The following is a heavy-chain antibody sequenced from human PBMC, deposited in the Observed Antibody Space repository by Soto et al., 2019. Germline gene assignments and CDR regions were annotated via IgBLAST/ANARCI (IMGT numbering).Heavy chain of an antibody. J-gene: IGHJ4*02. D-gene: IGHD3-10*01. V-gene: IGHV3-23*01. Sequence: LRLSCAASGFTFSSYAMSWVRQAPGKGLEWVSAISGSGVNTYYADSVKGRFTISRDSSKNTLYLQMNSLRAEDTAVYYCAKDHRSSGSGSYSEFDYWGQGTLVTVSS. CDR1: GFTFSSYA. CDR2: ISGSGVNT. CDR3: AKDHRSSGSGSYSEFDY.